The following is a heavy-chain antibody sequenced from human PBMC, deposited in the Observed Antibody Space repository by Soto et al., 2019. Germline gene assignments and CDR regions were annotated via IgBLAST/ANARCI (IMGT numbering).Heavy chain of an antibody. CDR2: ISSSSSYI. CDR3: ASSPIGTLQFDY. J-gene: IGHJ4*02. D-gene: IGHD4-4*01. Sequence: GGSLRLSCAASGFTFSSYSMNWVRQAPGKGLEWVSSISSSSSYIYYADSEKGRFTISRDNAKNSLYLQMNSLRAEDTAVYYCASSPIGTLQFDYWGQGTLVTVSS. V-gene: IGHV3-21*01. CDR1: GFTFSSYS.